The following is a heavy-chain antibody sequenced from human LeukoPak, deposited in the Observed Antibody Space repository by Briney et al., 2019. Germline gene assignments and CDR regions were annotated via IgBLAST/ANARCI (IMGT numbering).Heavy chain of an antibody. Sequence: PGGSLRLSCAASGFTFSSYAMSWVRQAPGKGLEWVSGISGSGGSTYYADSVKGRFTVSRDNSKNTLFLQMNSLRAEDTAVYYCAKGYCGGGSCLWIDYWGQGTLVTVSS. V-gene: IGHV3-23*01. CDR1: GFTFSSYA. J-gene: IGHJ4*02. D-gene: IGHD2-15*01. CDR3: AKGYCGGGSCLWIDY. CDR2: ISGSGGST.